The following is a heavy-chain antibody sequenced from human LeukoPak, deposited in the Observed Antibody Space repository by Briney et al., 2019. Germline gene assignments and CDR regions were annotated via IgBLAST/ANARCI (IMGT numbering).Heavy chain of an antibody. V-gene: IGHV3-74*01. Sequence: PGGSLRLSCAASGFTFSRYWMHWVRQAPGKELVWVSRIFSDGSSTNYADSAKGRFTISRDNAKNTLYLQMNSLRVEDTAVYFCANSRDGYNFFDYWGQGTLVTVSS. J-gene: IGHJ4*02. D-gene: IGHD5-24*01. CDR2: IFSDGSST. CDR1: GFTFSRYW. CDR3: ANSRDGYNFFDY.